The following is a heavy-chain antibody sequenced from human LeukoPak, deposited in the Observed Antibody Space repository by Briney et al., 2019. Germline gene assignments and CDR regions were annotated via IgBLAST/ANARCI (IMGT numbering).Heavy chain of an antibody. V-gene: IGHV4-61*02. CDR3: ARDRTGFSAYYYMDV. Sequence: PSETLSLTCTVSGGSISSGSYYWSWIRQPAGKGLEWIGRIYTSGSTNYNPSLKSRVTISVDTSKNQFSLKLSSVTAADTAVYYCARDRTGFSAYYYMDVWGKGTTVTVSS. D-gene: IGHD3-3*01. CDR2: IYTSGST. CDR1: GGSISSGSYY. J-gene: IGHJ6*03.